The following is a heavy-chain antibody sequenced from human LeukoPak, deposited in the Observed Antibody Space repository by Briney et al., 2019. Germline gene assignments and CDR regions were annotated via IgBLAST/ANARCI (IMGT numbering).Heavy chain of an antibody. CDR1: GYTFTSCD. V-gene: IGHV1-8*01. CDR3: ATLGPPFGVTYNWFDP. D-gene: IGHD3-3*01. CDR2: MNPNSGNT. Sequence: ASVKVSCKASGYTFTSCDINWVRQATGQGLEWMGWMNPNSGNTGYAQKFQGRVTMTEDTSTDTAYMELSSLRSEDTAVYYCATLGPPFGVTYNWFDPWGQGTLVTVSS. J-gene: IGHJ5*02.